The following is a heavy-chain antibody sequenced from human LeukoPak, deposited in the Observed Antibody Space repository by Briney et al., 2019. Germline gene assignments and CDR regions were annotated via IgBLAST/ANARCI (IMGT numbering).Heavy chain of an antibody. J-gene: IGHJ4*02. D-gene: IGHD6-19*01. Sequence: NPSQTLSLTCTVSGGSISSGSYYWSWIRQPAGRGLEWIGRIYTSGSTNYNPSLKSRVTISVDTSKNQFSLKLSSVTAADTAVYYCARGSSGFFGYWGQGTLVTVSS. CDR1: GGSISSGSYY. CDR2: IYTSGST. CDR3: ARGSSGFFGY. V-gene: IGHV4-61*02.